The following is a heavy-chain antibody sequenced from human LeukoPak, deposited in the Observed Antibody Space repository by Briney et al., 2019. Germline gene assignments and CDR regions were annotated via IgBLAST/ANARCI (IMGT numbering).Heavy chain of an antibody. J-gene: IGHJ6*02. V-gene: IGHV1-24*01. CDR2: FDPEDGET. CDR1: VYTLTELS. D-gene: IGHD2-2*01. Sequence: ASVNVSCKLSVYTLTELSMHWVRQAPGKGLEWMGGFDPEDGETIYAQKFQGRVTMTEDASTDTAYMELSSLRSEDTAVYYCATESVDCSSTSCYISGMDVWGQGTTVTVSS. CDR3: ATESVDCSSTSCYISGMDV.